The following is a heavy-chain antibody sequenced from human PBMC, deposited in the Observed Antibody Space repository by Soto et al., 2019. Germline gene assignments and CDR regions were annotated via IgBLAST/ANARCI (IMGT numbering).Heavy chain of an antibody. CDR3: ARGLGGDSDF. CDR1: GYTFNIYY. Sequence: QVQLVQSGAEVKKPGASVRVSCKASGYTFNIYYMYWVRQAPGQGLEWMGVINPSGDKITHAHKFQGRLTLTRDTPTSTAYMDLSSLTSDDTAMYYCARGLGGDSDFWGQGTLVTVSS. CDR2: INPSGDKI. D-gene: IGHD7-27*01. V-gene: IGHV1-46*02. J-gene: IGHJ4*02.